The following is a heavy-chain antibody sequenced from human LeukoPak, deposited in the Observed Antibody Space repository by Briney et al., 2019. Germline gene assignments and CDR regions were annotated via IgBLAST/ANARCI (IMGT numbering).Heavy chain of an antibody. CDR2: IYYSGST. V-gene: IGHV4-59*11. Sequence: ASETLSLTCTVSGGSISSHYWSWVRQPPGKGLEWIGYIYYSGSTNYNPSLKSRVTISVDTSKNQFSLKLSSVTAADTAVYYCGRVVAARPYYYYYMDVWGKGTTVTVSS. D-gene: IGHD6-6*01. J-gene: IGHJ6*03. CDR3: GRVVAARPYYYYYMDV. CDR1: GGSISSHY.